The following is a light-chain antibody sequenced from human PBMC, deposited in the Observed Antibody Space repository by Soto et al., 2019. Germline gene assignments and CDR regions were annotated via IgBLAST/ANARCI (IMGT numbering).Light chain of an antibody. Sequence: AIQMTQSPSSLSASVGASVTITCRASQGIRNDLGWYQQKPGKAPKLLIYDASSLEGGVPSRFSGSGSGTEFTLTISSLQPDDLATDDGHQYNYYRPTFGQGTKVDIK. CDR2: DAS. J-gene: IGKJ1*01. CDR3: HQYNYYRPT. V-gene: IGKV1D-13*01. CDR1: QGIRND.